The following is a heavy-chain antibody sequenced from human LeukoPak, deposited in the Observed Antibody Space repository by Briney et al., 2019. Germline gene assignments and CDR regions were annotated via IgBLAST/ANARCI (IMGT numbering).Heavy chain of an antibody. D-gene: IGHD1-26*01. CDR2: INHSGST. Sequence: KSSETLSLTCAVYGGSFSGYYWSWIRQPPGKGLEWIGEINHSGSTNYNPSLKSRVTISVDTSKNRFSLKLSSVTAADTAVYYCARGWVESFYYYYYGMDVWGQGTTVTVSS. V-gene: IGHV4-34*01. J-gene: IGHJ6*02. CDR1: GGSFSGYY. CDR3: ARGWVESFYYYYYGMDV.